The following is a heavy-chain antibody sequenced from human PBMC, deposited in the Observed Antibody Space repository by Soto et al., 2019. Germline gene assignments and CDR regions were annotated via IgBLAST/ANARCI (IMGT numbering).Heavy chain of an antibody. CDR1: GYTFTSYD. D-gene: IGHD5-18*01. CDR2: MNPNSGNT. CDR3: ARGYSYGPKENYYYGMDV. V-gene: IGHV1-8*01. Sequence: ASVKVSCKASGYTFTSYDINWVRQATGQGLEWMGWMNPNSGNTGYAQKFQGRVTMTRNTSISTAYMELSSLRSEDTAVYYCARGYSYGPKENYYYGMDVWGQGTTVTVSS. J-gene: IGHJ6*02.